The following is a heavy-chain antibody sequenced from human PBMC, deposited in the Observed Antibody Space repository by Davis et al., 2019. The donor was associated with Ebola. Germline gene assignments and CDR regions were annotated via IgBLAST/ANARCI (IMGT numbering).Heavy chain of an antibody. Sequence: SETLSLTCTVSGGSVSSGSYYWGWIRQPPRKGLEWIGSIYYSGSTNYNPSLKSRVTISVDTSKNQFSLKLSSVTAADTAVYYCARMPTVTADHWYFDLWGRGTLVAVSS. V-gene: IGHV4-39*07. J-gene: IGHJ2*01. CDR1: GGSVSSGSYY. D-gene: IGHD4-17*01. CDR3: ARMPTVTADHWYFDL. CDR2: IYYSGST.